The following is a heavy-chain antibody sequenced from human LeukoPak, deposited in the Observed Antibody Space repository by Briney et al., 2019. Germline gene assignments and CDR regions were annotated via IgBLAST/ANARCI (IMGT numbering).Heavy chain of an antibody. J-gene: IGHJ3*02. Sequence: PGGSLRLSCAASGFTFSSYSMNWVRQAPGKGLEWVSSISSSSSYIYYADSVKGRFTISRDNAKNSLYLQMNSLRAEDTAVYYCARGQLATHLEWLFDAFDIWGQGTMVTVSS. V-gene: IGHV3-21*01. CDR1: GFTFSSYS. CDR3: ARGQLATHLEWLFDAFDI. D-gene: IGHD3-3*01. CDR2: ISSSSSYI.